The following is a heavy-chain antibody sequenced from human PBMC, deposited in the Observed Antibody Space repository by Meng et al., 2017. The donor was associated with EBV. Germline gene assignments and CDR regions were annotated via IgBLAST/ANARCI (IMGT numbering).Heavy chain of an antibody. D-gene: IGHD4-17*01. V-gene: IGHV4-39*01. CDR3: ARHRDRQDYGDYMVFYYFDY. Sequence: QLQLQESGPGLVKPSETLSPTCTVSAGPISSSSYYWGWIRQPPGKGLEWIGSIYYSGTTYYSPSLKSRVTISVDTSKNQFSLKLSSVTAADTAVYYCARHRDRQDYGDYMVFYYFDYWGQGTLVTVAS. J-gene: IGHJ4*02. CDR1: AGPISSSSYY. CDR2: IYYSGTT.